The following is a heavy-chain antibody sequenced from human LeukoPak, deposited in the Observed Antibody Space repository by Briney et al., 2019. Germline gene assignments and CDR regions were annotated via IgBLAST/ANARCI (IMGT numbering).Heavy chain of an antibody. Sequence: SETLSLTCVVSGASVSTEYWSGFRQPPGRRLEWIGYIYDRGTTDYNPSLNSRVTVSEDTSKNRFSLNLRSVTAADTAVYYCARTTRAGLHDYWGPGTMVTVSS. D-gene: IGHD1-1*01. CDR2: IYDRGTT. J-gene: IGHJ4*02. CDR3: ARTTRAGLHDY. CDR1: GASVSTEY. V-gene: IGHV4-59*02.